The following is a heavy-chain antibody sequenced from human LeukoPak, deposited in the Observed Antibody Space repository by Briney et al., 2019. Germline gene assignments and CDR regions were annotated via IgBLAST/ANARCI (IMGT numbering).Heavy chain of an antibody. CDR1: GYTFTSYA. Sequence: ASVKVSCKASGYTFTSYAMHWVRQAPGQRLEWMGWINAGNGNTKYSQKFQGRVTITRDTSASTAYMELSSLRSEDTAVYYCARTLTYWEYGDEYYFDYWGQGTLVTVSS. CDR3: ARTLTYWEYGDEYYFDY. D-gene: IGHD2/OR15-2a*01. V-gene: IGHV1-3*01. CDR2: INAGNGNT. J-gene: IGHJ4*02.